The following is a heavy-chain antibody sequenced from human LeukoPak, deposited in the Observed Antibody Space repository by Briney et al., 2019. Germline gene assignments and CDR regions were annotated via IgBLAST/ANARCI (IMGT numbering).Heavy chain of an antibody. J-gene: IGHJ4*02. CDR3: ARDSSHYDSSGNFDY. D-gene: IGHD3-22*01. CDR1: GFTFSSYG. CDR2: ISGSGGST. Sequence: GGTLRLSCAASGFTFSSYGMSWVRQAPGKGLEWVSAISGSGGSTYYADSVKGRFTISRDNSKNTLYLQMNSLRAEDTAVYYCARDSSHYDSSGNFDYWGQGTLVTVSS. V-gene: IGHV3-23*01.